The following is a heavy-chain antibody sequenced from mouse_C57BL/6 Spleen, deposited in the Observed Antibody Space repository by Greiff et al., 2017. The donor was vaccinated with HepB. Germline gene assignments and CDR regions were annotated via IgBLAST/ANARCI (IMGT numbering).Heavy chain of an antibody. J-gene: IGHJ4*01. D-gene: IGHD1-1*01. CDR2: IDPSDSET. Sequence: QVQLQQPGAELVRPGSSVKLSCKASGYTFTSYWMHWVKQRPIQGLEWIGNIDPSDSETHYNQKFKDKATLTVDKSSSTAYMQLSSLTSEDSAVYYCARTDGSNPYYYAMDYWGQGTSVTVSS. CDR1: GYTFTSYW. V-gene: IGHV1-52*01. CDR3: ARTDGSNPYYYAMDY.